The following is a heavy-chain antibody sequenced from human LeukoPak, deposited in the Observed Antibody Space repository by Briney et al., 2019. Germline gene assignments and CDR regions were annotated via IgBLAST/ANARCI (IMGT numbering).Heavy chain of an antibody. CDR2: IKNDGSNI. CDR1: GFTISNYW. CDR3: ARASSGFDY. J-gene: IGHJ4*02. V-gene: IGHV3-74*01. Sequence: GGSLRLSCAASGFTISNYWMHWVRQVPGKGLVWVARIKNDGSNITYADSVKGRFTISRDNAKNTLYLQMNSLRAEDTAVYYCARASSGFDYWGQGTLVTVSS. D-gene: IGHD3-22*01.